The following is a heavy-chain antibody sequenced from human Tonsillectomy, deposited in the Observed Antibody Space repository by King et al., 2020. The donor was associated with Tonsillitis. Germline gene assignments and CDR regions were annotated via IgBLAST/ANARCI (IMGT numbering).Heavy chain of an antibody. CDR3: AGGYCSSTNCLYYFDY. V-gene: IGHV3-30-3*01. J-gene: IGHJ4*02. CDR1: GFTFSSYA. D-gene: IGHD2-2*01. Sequence: QVQLVESGGGVVQPGRSLRLSCAASGFTFSSYAMHWVRQAPGKGLEWVAVISYDGSNKYYADSVKGRITISRDNSKNTLYLQMNSLRAEDTAVYYCAGGYCSSTNCLYYFDYWGQGTLVTVSS. CDR2: ISYDGSNK.